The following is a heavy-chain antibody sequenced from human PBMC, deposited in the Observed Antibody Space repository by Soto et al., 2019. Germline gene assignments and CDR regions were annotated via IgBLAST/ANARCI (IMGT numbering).Heavy chain of an antibody. D-gene: IGHD1-1*01. CDR3: AKDRRGPISHRTRVGHYYGMDV. V-gene: IGHV3-23*01. CDR2: ISGSGDSK. J-gene: IGHJ6*02. Sequence: LRLSCAASGFTFSSYALSWVRQGPGKGLEWVSGISGSGDSKHYSDSLKGRFTISRDNSKNTLYLQMNSLRAEDTAVYYCAKDRRGPISHRTRVGHYYGMDVWGQGTTVTVSS. CDR1: GFTFSSYA.